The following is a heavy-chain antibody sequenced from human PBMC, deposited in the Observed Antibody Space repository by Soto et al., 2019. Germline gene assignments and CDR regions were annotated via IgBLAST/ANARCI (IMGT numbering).Heavy chain of an antibody. J-gene: IGHJ6*02. CDR1: GGFVNSDTHS. CDR3: ARFVSSCSATTCSTRADV. Sequence: SETLSLTCTVSGGFVNSDTHSWSWIRQTPGKRLEWIGFIYSGGSTKNPSLRSRVTMSVDTSKNQFSLKLRSVIVADTAVYHCARFVSSCSATTCSTRADVWGQGITVTVSS. D-gene: IGHD2-2*01. CDR2: IYSGGST. V-gene: IGHV4-61*01.